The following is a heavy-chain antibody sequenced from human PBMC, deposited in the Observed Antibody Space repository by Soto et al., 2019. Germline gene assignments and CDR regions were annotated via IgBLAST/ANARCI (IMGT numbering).Heavy chain of an antibody. V-gene: IGHV3-21*01. CDR1: GFTFSSYS. D-gene: IGHD5-18*01. J-gene: IGHJ4*02. Sequence: PGGSLRLSCAASGFTFSSYSMNWVRQAPGKGLEWVSSISSSSSYIYYADSVKGRFTISRDNAKNSLYLQMNSLRAEDTAVYYCARDRNTAIPLVYWGQGTLVTVSS. CDR2: ISSSSSYI. CDR3: ARDRNTAIPLVY.